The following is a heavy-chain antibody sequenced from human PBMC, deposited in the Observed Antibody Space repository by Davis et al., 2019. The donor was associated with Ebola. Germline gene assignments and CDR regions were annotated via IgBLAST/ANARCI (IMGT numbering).Heavy chain of an antibody. CDR2: IYYSGST. Sequence: PSETLSLTCTVSGGSISSYYWSWIRQPPGKGLDWIGYIYYSGSTNYNPSLKSRVTISVDTSKNQFSLKLSSVTAADTAVYYCARDTGYDFWSGYELEPSWYFDLWGRGTLVTVSS. D-gene: IGHD3-3*01. J-gene: IGHJ2*01. V-gene: IGHV4-59*01. CDR1: GGSISSYY. CDR3: ARDTGYDFWSGYELEPSWYFDL.